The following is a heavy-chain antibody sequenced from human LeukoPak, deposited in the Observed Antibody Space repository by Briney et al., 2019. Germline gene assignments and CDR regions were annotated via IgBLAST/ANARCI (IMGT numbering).Heavy chain of an antibody. CDR1: GFTFSSYG. CDR3: ARGLCSGGSCYETDAFDI. CDR2: ISYDGSNK. D-gene: IGHD2-15*01. V-gene: IGHV3-30*03. Sequence: GGSLRLSCAASGFTFSSYGMHWVRQAPGKGLEWVAVISYDGSNKYYADSVKGRFTISRDNSKNTLYLQMNSLRAEDTAVYYCARGLCSGGSCYETDAFDIWGQGTMVTVSS. J-gene: IGHJ3*02.